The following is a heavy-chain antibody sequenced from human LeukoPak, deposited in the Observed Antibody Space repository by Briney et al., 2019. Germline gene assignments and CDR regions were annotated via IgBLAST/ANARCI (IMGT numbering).Heavy chain of an antibody. J-gene: IGHJ4*02. CDR2: IWYDGSNK. D-gene: IGHD1-26*01. CDR1: GFTFSSYG. V-gene: IGHV3-33*08. CDR3: AGEDQKGDTYFDY. Sequence: GGSLRLSCAASGFTFSSYGMHWVRQAPGKGLEWVAVIWYDGSNKYYADSVKGRFTISRDNSKNTVYLQMNSLRAEDTAVYYCAGEDQKGDTYFDYWGQGTLVTVSS.